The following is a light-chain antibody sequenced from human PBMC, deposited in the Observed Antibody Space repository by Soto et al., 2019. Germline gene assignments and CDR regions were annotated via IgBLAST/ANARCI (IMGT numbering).Light chain of an antibody. CDR2: GAS. V-gene: IGKV3-20*01. CDR1: QSVSSSF. CDR3: QQYNNWPRII. J-gene: IGKJ5*01. Sequence: EIVLTQSPGILSLSPGERASLSCGASQSVSSSFLAWYQQKPGQAPRLLIYGASSRATGIPDRFSGTGSETDFTLTISSLQSEDFAVYYCQQYNNWPRIIFGQGTRLEIK.